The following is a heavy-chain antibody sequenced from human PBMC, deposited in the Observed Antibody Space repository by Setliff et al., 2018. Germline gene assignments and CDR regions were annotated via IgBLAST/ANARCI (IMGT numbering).Heavy chain of an antibody. CDR1: GAPTSSGSHY. J-gene: IGHJ5*01. Sequence: KASETLSLTCNVSGAPTSSGSHYWSWIRQSAGEKPTWIGHVYSTGSTNYNPSFESRVSISVDKSNNQFSLKMTSVTAADTAMYYCVRDRYGRDSDGSGVYNWFDSWGQGILVTVSS. D-gene: IGHD3-22*01. V-gene: IGHV4-61*09. CDR3: VRDRYGRDSDGSGVYNWFDS. CDR2: VYSTGST.